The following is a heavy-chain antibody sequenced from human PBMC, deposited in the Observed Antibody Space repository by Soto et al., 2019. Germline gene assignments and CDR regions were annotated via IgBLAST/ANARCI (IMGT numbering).Heavy chain of an antibody. CDR1: GFSLSTSGVG. Sequence: QITLKESGPTLVKPTQTLTLTCTFSGFSLSTSGVGVGWIRQPPGKALEWLALLYWDDDNRYNPSLRSRRTLPKDTSKNQVVLTMTNMDPVDTATYYCAHGSGWLSDYWGQGTLVTVSS. J-gene: IGHJ4*02. CDR2: LYWDDDN. D-gene: IGHD6-19*01. CDR3: AHGSGWLSDY. V-gene: IGHV2-5*02.